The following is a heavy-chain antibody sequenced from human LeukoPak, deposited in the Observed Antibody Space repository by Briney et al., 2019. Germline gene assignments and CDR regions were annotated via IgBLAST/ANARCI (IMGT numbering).Heavy chain of an antibody. J-gene: IGHJ4*02. V-gene: IGHV4-39*01. D-gene: IGHD4-17*01. CDR3: ARRLGGVTTVLDS. Sequence: SETLSLTCTVSGGSISSTNYYWGWIRQPPGKGLEWFASMYYSGSTYYNPSLKSRITISVDTSKNQFSLQLSSVTAADTAVYYCARRLGGVTTVLDSWGQGTLVTVSS. CDR2: MYYSGST. CDR1: GGSISSTNYY.